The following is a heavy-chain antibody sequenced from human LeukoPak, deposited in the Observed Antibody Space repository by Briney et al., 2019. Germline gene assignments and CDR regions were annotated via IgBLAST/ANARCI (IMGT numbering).Heavy chain of an antibody. D-gene: IGHD3-3*01. CDR3: IFLEWLLADY. CDR2: ISYDGSNK. CDR1: GFTFSSYA. V-gene: IGHV3-30-3*01. J-gene: IGHJ4*02. Sequence: PGGSLRLSCAASGFTFSSYAMHWVRQAPGKGLEWVAVISYDGSNKYYADSVKGRFTISRDNSKNTLYLQMNSLRAEDTAVYYCIFLEWLLADYCGQGTLVTVSS.